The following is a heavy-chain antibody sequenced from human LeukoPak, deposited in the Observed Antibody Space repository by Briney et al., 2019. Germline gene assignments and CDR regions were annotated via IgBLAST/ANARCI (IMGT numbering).Heavy chain of an antibody. Sequence: SHTLSLTCAISGYSFTSNSDAWNWIRQSPSRGLEWVGRTYYRSTWYNDDYVSVKSRITINSDTSNNQISLLLNYIITTDTAAYSCARASEHQNCCTGTSFDYWGQGTLVTVSS. CDR3: ARASEHQNCCTGTSFDY. CDR2: TYYRSTWYN. CDR1: GYSFTSNSDA. D-gene: IGHD4-17*01. V-gene: IGHV6-1*01. J-gene: IGHJ4*02.